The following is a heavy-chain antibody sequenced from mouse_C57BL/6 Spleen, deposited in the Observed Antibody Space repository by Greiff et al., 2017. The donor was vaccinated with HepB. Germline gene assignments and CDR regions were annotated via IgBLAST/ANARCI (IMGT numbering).Heavy chain of an antibody. J-gene: IGHJ1*03. V-gene: IGHV1-64*01. Sequence: QVHVKQPGAELVKPGASVKLSCKASGYTFTSYWMHWVKQRPGQGLEWIGMIHPNSGSTNYNEKFKSKATLTVDKSSSTAYMQLSSLTSEDSAVYYCARETLRYFDVWGTGTTVTVSS. CDR2: IHPNSGST. CDR3: ARETLRYFDV. CDR1: GYTFTSYW.